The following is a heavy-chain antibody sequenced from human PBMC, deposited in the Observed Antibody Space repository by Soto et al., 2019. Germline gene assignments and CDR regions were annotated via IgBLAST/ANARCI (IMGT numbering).Heavy chain of an antibody. V-gene: IGHV4-4*02. CDR3: GCRVEDISYDYYGMDV. D-gene: IGHD2-15*01. J-gene: IGHJ6*02. Sequence: SETLSLTCAVSGGSVRSNNWRFWVRQPPGKGLEWIGEIHHRESTNLNPSLKSRVTISVDRSKNEFSLKVKSVTAADTAVYYCGCRVEDISYDYYGMDVWGQGTTVTAP. CDR1: GGSVRSNNW. CDR2: IHHREST.